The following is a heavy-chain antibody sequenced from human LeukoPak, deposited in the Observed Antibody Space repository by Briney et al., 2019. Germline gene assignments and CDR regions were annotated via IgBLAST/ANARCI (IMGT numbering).Heavy chain of an antibody. D-gene: IGHD3-16*02. V-gene: IGHV3-23*01. CDR1: GFTFSSYV. J-gene: IGHJ5*02. Sequence: GGSLRLSCAASGFTFSSYVMSWVRQAPGKGLEWVSAITGSGGTTYYADFVKGRFTISRDNSKNTLYLQMNGLRAEDTAVYHCAKGGYSPWGQGTRVTVSS. CDR3: AKGGYSP. CDR2: ITGSGGTT.